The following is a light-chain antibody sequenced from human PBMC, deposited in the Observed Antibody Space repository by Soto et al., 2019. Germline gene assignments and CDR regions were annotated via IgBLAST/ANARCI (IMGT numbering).Light chain of an antibody. V-gene: IGLV2-14*01. CDR3: SSYTSSSTLV. J-gene: IGLJ1*01. Sequence: QSALTQPASVSGSPGQSITISCTGTSSDVGGYNYVSWYQQHPGKAPKLMIYEVSNRPSGVSNRFSGSKSGNTASLTISGLQAEDEDDYYCSSYTSSSTLVFGTGTQVT. CDR2: EVS. CDR1: SSDVGGYNY.